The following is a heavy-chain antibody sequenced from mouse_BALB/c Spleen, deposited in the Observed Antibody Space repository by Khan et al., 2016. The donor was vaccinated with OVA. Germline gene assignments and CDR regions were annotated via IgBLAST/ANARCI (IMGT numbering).Heavy chain of an antibody. CDR2: IWVSGSK. CDR3: ARDPPYYSMDY. J-gene: IGHJ4*01. V-gene: IGHV2-6-5*01. Sequence: QVQLKESGPGLVAPSQSLSITCTVSGFSLTDYAASWIRQPPGKGLEWLGVIWVSGSKYYNSVLKPRLSISKDNSKSQVFLKMNSLQTDDTAMYFCARDPPYYSMDYWGQGTSATVSS. CDR1: GFSLTDYA.